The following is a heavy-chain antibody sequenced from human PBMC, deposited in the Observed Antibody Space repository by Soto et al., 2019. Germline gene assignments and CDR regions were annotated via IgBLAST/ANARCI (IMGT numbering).Heavy chain of an antibody. D-gene: IGHD1-1*01. CDR1: AFTFSNYA. J-gene: IGHJ4*02. CDR3: AKDRVSGDGRLTIDF. CDR2: VDGDGGDI. V-gene: IGHV3-23*01. Sequence: GGSLRLSCTASAFTFSNYAMGWVRQEKGKGLELVSDVDGDGGDIHYTASVKGRFIISRDNSKNTLYLQMSSLRAEDTAVYYCAKDRVSGDGRLTIDFWGQGTLVTVSS.